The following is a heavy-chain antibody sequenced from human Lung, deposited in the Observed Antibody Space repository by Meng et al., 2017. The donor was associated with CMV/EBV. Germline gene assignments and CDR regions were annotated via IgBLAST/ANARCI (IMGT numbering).Heavy chain of an antibody. V-gene: IGHV1-69*10. D-gene: IGHD3-22*01. CDR3: ARALYYYDSSGYYPYFDY. CDR1: GDTFRSHA. CDR2: IIPILGIA. Sequence: SVKVSCXASGDTFRSHAISWVRQAPGQGLEWTGGIIPILGIATYAQKFQGRVAIAADKSTTTAYMELSRLRSEDTAVYFCARALYYYDSSGYYPYFDYWGQGTLVTVSS. J-gene: IGHJ4*02.